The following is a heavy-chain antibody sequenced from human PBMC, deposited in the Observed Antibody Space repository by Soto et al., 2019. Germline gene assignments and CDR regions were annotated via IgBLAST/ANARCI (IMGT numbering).Heavy chain of an antibody. J-gene: IGHJ4*02. CDR1: GGTFSSYA. CDR3: ASHKLIVVVTAETYYFDY. CDR2: IIPIFGTA. V-gene: IGHV1-69*13. Sequence: SVKVSCKASGGTFSSYAISWVRQAPGQGLEWMGGIIPIFGTANYAQKFQGRVTITADESTSTAYLELSSLRSEDTAVYYCASHKLIVVVTAETYYFDYWGQGTLVTVSS. D-gene: IGHD2-21*02.